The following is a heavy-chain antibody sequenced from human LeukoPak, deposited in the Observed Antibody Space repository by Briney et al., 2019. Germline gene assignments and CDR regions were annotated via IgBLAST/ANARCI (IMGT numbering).Heavy chain of an antibody. J-gene: IGHJ5*02. CDR2: IIPILGIA. D-gene: IGHD6-19*01. CDR3: ASRPVRYSSGWYGWFDP. Sequence: SVKVSCKASGGTFSSYAISWVRQAPGQGLEWMGRIIPILGIANYAQKFQGRVTITADKSTSTAYMELSSLRSEDTAVYYCASRPVRYSSGWYGWFDPWGQGTLVTVSS. V-gene: IGHV1-69*04. CDR1: GGTFSSYA.